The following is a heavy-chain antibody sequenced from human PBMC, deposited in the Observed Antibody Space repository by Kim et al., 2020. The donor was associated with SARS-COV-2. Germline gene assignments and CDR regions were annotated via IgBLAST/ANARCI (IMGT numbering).Heavy chain of an antibody. J-gene: IGHJ4*02. V-gene: IGHV3-21*01. CDR3: ARVREGYSSLVFDY. Sequence: GGSLRLSCAASGFSFGIFNMNWVRQAPGRGLEWVSYITSSSSYIHYADSVKGRFTISRDNAENTLYLQVNSLRAEDTAVYYCARVREGYSSLVFDYWGQGTLVTVSS. CDR2: ITSSSSYI. D-gene: IGHD2-15*01. CDR1: GFSFGIFN.